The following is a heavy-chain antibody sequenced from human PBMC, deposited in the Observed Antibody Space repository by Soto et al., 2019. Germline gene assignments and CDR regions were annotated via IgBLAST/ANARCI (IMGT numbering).Heavy chain of an antibody. CDR3: ARGEGFGEFDY. CDR1: GFTFSDYY. D-gene: IGHD3-10*01. V-gene: IGHV3-11*05. J-gene: IGHJ4*02. CDR2: ISSSSSYT. Sequence: QVQLVESGGGLVKPGGSLRLSCAASGFTFSDYYISWIRQAPGKGLEWVSYISSSSSYTNYAASVKGRFTISRDNAKNSLYMQMKSLRAEDTAVYSCARGEGFGEFDYWGQGTLVTVSS.